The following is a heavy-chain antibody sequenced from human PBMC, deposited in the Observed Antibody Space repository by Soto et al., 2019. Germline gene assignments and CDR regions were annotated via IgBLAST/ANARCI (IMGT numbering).Heavy chain of an antibody. Sequence: QVQLVESGGGVVQPGRSLRLSCAASGFTFISHGMHWVRQAPGKGLQWVAFISYDGSDRYYEDSVKGRFTISRGNSKNTLYLQINSLKTEDTAVYYCARATNYYYAMDVWGQGTTVTVSS. V-gene: IGHV3-33*05. CDR3: ARATNYYYAMDV. CDR1: GFTFISHG. CDR2: ISYDGSDR. J-gene: IGHJ6*02.